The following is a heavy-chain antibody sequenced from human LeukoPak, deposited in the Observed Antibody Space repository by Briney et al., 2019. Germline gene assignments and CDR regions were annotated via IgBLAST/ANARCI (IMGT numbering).Heavy chain of an antibody. CDR2: ISSSSSYI. Sequence: GGSLRLSCAASGFTFSSYSMNWVRQAPGKGLEWVSSISSSSSYIYYADSVKGRFTISRDNAKNSLYLQMNSLRAEDTAVYYCARENLMATIKDYYYGMDVWGQGATVTVSS. V-gene: IGHV3-21*01. J-gene: IGHJ6*02. CDR3: ARENLMATIKDYYYGMDV. D-gene: IGHD5-24*01. CDR1: GFTFSSYS.